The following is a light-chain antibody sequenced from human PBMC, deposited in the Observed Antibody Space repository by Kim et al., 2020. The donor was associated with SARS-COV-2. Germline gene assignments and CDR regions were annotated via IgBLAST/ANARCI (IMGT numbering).Light chain of an antibody. CDR1: QSVNNDY. V-gene: IGKV3-20*01. J-gene: IGKJ4*01. CDR2: GAS. CDR3: QQYGTSPST. Sequence: SPGERATLSCRASQSVNNDYVSWFQQRPGQAPRLLIYGASTRASDIPDRFSGSGSGTDFTLTINRLEPEDFAVYHCQQYGTSPSTFGGGTKVDIK.